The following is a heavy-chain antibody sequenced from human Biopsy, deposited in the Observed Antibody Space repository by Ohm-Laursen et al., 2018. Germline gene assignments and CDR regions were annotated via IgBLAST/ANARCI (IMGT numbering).Heavy chain of an antibody. J-gene: IGHJ5*02. Sequence: SETLSLTCTVSGDSVTKYYWGWIRQPPGKGLEWIGSIFYRGCTHYKPSLKSRVNISVDTSKNQFSLKLNSVTAADTAVYYCARDYDTSGYYYVSWGQGTLVTVSS. V-gene: IGHV4-39*01. CDR1: GDSVTKYY. CDR3: ARDYDTSGYYYVS. CDR2: IFYRGCT. D-gene: IGHD3-22*01.